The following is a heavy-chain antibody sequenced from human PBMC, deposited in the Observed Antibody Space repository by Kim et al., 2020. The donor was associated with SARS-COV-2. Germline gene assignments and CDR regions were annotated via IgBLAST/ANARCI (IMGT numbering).Heavy chain of an antibody. D-gene: IGHD3-3*01. CDR3: ARERDFGGFDL. Sequence: GGSLRLSCAVSGSSVSNNYITWVRQAPGKGLEWVSVMYAEDNIYYADSVRGRFTISRDTSNNVVYLQMYSLRVEDTALYYCARERDFGGFDLWGQGTLVTVSS. J-gene: IGHJ5*02. CDR1: GSSVSNNY. V-gene: IGHV3-53*01. CDR2: MYAEDNI.